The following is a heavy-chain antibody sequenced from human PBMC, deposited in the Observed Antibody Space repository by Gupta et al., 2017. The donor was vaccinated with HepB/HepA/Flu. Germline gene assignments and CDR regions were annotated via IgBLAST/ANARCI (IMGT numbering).Heavy chain of an antibody. D-gene: IGHD2-8*01. CDR3: ARGEWTVPQDN. V-gene: IGHV4-34*02. Sequence: QVKLQQWGPGLLKPSETLSLTCAVFGGSFTGYYWSWVRQAPGKGLEWIGEVNHNGGSTNYNPSLGNRVTISTDASKNQFSLKLSAVTDADTAVYYCARGEWTVPQDNWAQGTRVTVSS. CDR2: VNHNGGST. J-gene: IGHJ1*01. CDR1: GGSFTGYY.